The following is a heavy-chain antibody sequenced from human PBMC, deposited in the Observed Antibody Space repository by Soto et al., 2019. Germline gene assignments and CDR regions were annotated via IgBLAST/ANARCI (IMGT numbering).Heavy chain of an antibody. CDR2: ISSSSSYI. V-gene: IGHV3-21*01. Sequence: GGSLRLSCAASGFTFSSYSMNWVRQAPGKGLEWVSSISSSSSYIYYADSVKGRFTISRDNAKNSLYLQMNSLRAEDTAVYYCAREGYSSSSYYYYGMDVWGQGTTVTVSS. CDR1: GFTFSSYS. J-gene: IGHJ6*02. CDR3: AREGYSSSSYYYYGMDV. D-gene: IGHD6-6*01.